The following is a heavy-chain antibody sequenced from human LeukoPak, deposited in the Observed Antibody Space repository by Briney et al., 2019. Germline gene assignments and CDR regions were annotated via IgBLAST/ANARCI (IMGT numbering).Heavy chain of an antibody. D-gene: IGHD1-26*01. J-gene: IGHJ4*02. Sequence: PSETLSLTCTVSGDSVSSYYWSWIRQPPGKRLEWIGCIYYSESATYNPSLKSRVTISLDTSKNQFFLKLSSVTAADTAVYYCARHYGEGAPTNSWGQGTLVTVPS. CDR2: IYYSESA. CDR3: ARHYGEGAPTNS. V-gene: IGHV4-59*08. CDR1: GDSVSSYY.